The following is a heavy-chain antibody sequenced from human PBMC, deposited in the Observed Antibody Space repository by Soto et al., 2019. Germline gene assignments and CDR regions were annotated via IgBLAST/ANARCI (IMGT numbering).Heavy chain of an antibody. D-gene: IGHD6-19*01. V-gene: IGHV3-23*01. CDR1: GFSFSEYS. CDR3: AKPLQQWLLQGSGVDV. CDR2: ISGDTATT. J-gene: IGHJ6*02. Sequence: EVQLLESGGGLVQPGGSLRLSCAASGFSFSEYSMTWVRQALGKGLQWVSAISGDTATTHYADSVKGRFTISRDNSRDTLYLQMNSLRVEDTAIYYCAKPLQQWLLQGSGVDVWGQGTTVTVSS.